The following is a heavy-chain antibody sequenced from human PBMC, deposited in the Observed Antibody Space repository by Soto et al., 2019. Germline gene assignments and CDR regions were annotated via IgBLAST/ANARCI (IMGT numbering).Heavy chain of an antibody. CDR3: ARGSVDTADRSGFYEY. J-gene: IGHJ4*02. CDR1: GGSYCGHY. D-gene: IGHD3-22*01. CDR2: INHSGGT. Sequence: SDTLPLTCVVCGGSYCGHYWSWIHQPPGKGLEWIAEINHSGGTSYNPSLKSRVTISVDTSKSQFSLKLTSVTAADRAVYYCARGSVDTADRSGFYEYCGQGTPVTVSS. V-gene: IGHV4-34*01.